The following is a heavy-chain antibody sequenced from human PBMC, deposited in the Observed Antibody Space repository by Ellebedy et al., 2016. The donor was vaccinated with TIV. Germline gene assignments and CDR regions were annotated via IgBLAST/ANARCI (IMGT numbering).Heavy chain of an antibody. CDR2: ISGSGRRT. CDR3: AKVVRGTYSSSFYYYGVDV. CDR1: GFTFSSYT. J-gene: IGHJ6*02. D-gene: IGHD6-13*01. Sequence: GESLKISCAASGFTFSSYTMIWVRQAPHKGLEWVSGISGSGRRTYYADSVKGRFAISRDSSTNTLDLQMNRLTVEDTALYYCAKVVRGTYSSSFYYYGVDVWGQGTMVTVSS. V-gene: IGHV3-23*01.